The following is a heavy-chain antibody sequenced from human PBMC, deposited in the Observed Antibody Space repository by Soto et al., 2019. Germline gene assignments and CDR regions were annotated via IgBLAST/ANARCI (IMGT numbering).Heavy chain of an antibody. CDR3: ASSYGSGYRAFDY. V-gene: IGHV1-69*02. Sequence: QVQLVQSGAEVKKPGSSVRVSCKASGDTFTFYSINWVRQAPGLGLEWMGRINPILSMSNYAQRFQGRVTMTADKSTSTAYMALSSLRSEDTAMYYCASSYGSGYRAFDYWGQGALVTVSS. CDR2: INPILSMS. D-gene: IGHD3-10*01. CDR1: GDTFTFYS. J-gene: IGHJ4*02.